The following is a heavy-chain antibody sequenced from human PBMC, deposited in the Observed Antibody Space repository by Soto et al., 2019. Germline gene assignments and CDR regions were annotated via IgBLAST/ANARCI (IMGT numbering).Heavy chain of an antibody. V-gene: IGHV4-59*01. CDR3: ARSSGDYPPYYFDY. CDR2: IYYSGST. D-gene: IGHD4-17*01. Sequence: NPSETLSLTCTVPGGSITGYYWNWIRQPPGKGLEWIGYIYYSGSTNYNPSLKSRVTISVDTSKNQFSLKLSSVTAADTAVYYCARSSGDYPPYYFDYWGQGTLVTLSS. J-gene: IGHJ4*02. CDR1: GGSITGYY.